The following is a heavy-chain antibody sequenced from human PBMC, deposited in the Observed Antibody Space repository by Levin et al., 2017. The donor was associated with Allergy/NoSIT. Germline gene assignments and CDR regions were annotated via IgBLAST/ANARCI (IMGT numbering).Heavy chain of an antibody. V-gene: IGHV3-53*01. J-gene: IGHJ4*02. CDR3: AREDSNFFDF. CDR1: GFTVSNSY. CDR2: ISSGGET. D-gene: IGHD4-11*01. Sequence: GGSLRLSCAASGFTVSNSYMSWVRQAPGKGLEWVSVISSGGETYYTASVKGRFTIPRDNSKNTLYLQMNSLRAEDTAVYYCAREDSNFFDFWGQGTLVTVSP.